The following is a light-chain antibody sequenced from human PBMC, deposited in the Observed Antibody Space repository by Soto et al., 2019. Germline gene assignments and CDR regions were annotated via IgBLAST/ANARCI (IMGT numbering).Light chain of an antibody. J-gene: IGLJ2*01. CDR3: CSYAGSFVL. CDR2: EGS. Sequence: QSVLTQPASVSGSPGQSITISCTGTSSDVGSYDLVSWYQQHPGKAPKLMISEGSKRPSEVSNRFSGSKSGNTASLTISGLQAEDEADYYCCSYAGSFVLFGGGTQLTVL. V-gene: IGLV2-23*01. CDR1: SSDVGSYDL.